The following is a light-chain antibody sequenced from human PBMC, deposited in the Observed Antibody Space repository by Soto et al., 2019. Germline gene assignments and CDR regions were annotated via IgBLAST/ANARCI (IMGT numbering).Light chain of an antibody. CDR3: QKCKIAPFT. V-gene: IGKV1-27*01. Sequence: DIQMTQSPSSLSAFVGDTVTITCRASQDISNFLAWYQQKPGKVPKLLIYAASTLQSGVPSRFSGSGSGTDFTLTISSLQPEDVATHYCQKCKIAPFTFGGGTKVEMK. J-gene: IGKJ4*01. CDR1: QDISNF. CDR2: AAS.